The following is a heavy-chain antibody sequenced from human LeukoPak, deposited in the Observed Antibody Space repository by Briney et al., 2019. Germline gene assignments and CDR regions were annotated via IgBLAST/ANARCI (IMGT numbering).Heavy chain of an antibody. CDR2: IYYSGST. J-gene: IGHJ6*03. D-gene: IGHD3-22*01. CDR3: ARSSEGRYYYDSSGFSYYYYYMDV. Sequence: GSLRLSCAASGFTFSSYGMSWVRQAPGKGLEWIGYIYYSGSTYYNPSLRSRVTISVDTSKNQFSLKLSSVTAADTAVYYCARSSEGRYYYDSSGFSYYYYYMDVWGKGTTVTISS. V-gene: IGHV4-59*01. CDR1: GFTFSSYG.